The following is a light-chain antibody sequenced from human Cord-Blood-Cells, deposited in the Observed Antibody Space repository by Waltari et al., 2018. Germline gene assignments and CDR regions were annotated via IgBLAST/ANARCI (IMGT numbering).Light chain of an antibody. CDR3: QQSYSTPFT. CDR1: QSISSY. V-gene: IGKV1-39*01. Sequence: DIKMTQSPSSLSASVGDRVTITCRASQSISSYLNWYQQKPGKAPKRLIYAASSLQSGVPSRFSGSGSGTDFTLTISSLQPEDFATYYCQQSYSTPFTFGPGTKVDIK. J-gene: IGKJ3*01. CDR2: AAS.